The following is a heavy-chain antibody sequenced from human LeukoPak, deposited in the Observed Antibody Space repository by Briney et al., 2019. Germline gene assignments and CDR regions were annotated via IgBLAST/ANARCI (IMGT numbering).Heavy chain of an antibody. CDR3: ARGQGFDYGGNSGYWYFDL. V-gene: IGHV4-34*01. CDR1: GGSFSGYY. CDR2: INHSGST. D-gene: IGHD4-23*01. J-gene: IGHJ2*01. Sequence: SETLSLTCAVYGGSFSGYYWSWLRQPPGKGLEWIGEINHSGSTNYNPSLKSRVTISVDTSKNQFSLKLSSVTAADTAVYYCARGQGFDYGGNSGYWYFDLWGRGTLVTVSS.